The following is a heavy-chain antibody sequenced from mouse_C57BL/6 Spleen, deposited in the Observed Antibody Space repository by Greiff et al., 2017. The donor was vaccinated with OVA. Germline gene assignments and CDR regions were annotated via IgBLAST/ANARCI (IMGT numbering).Heavy chain of an antibody. D-gene: IGHD1-1*01. V-gene: IGHV14-3*01. CDR1: GFNIKNTY. J-gene: IGHJ2*01. CDR3: ANSPYSYGSSSCYFDC. CDR2: IEPANGNT. Sequence: VQLQQSVAELVRPGASVKLSCTASGFNIKNTYMHWVKQRPEQGLEWIGRIEPANGNTKYAPKFQGKASITADTSSNTAYLQLSSRADDDTAIDYGANSPYSYGSSSCYFDCWGKGTTLTVSS.